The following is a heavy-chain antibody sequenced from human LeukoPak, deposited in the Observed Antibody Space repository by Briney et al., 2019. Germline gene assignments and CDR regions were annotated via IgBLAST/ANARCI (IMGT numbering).Heavy chain of an antibody. V-gene: IGHV3-20*04. CDR1: GFTFDDYG. Sequence: GGSLRLSCAASGFTFDDYGMSWVRQAPGKGLEWVSGINWNGGSTGYADSVKGRFTISRDNAKNSLYLQMNSLRAEDTALYYCARGGGYGPGSYRDIWGQGTMVTVSS. J-gene: IGHJ3*02. CDR2: INWNGGST. D-gene: IGHD3-10*01. CDR3: ARGGGYGPGSYRDI.